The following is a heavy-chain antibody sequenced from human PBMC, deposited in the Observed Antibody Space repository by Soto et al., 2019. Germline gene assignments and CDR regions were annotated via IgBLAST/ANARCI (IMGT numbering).Heavy chain of an antibody. V-gene: IGHV1-2*04. CDR3: ARESKARAAAGDYFDY. CDR2: INPNSGGT. CDR1: GYTFTGYY. J-gene: IGHJ4*02. Sequence: ASVKGSCKASGYTFTGYYMHWVRQAPGQGLEWMGWINPNSGGTNYAQKFQGWVTMTRDTSISTAYMELSRLRSDDTAVYYCARESKARAAAGDYFDYWGQGTLVTVSS. D-gene: IGHD6-13*01.